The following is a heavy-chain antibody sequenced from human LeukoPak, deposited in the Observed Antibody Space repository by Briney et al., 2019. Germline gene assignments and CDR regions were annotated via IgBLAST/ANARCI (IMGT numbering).Heavy chain of an antibody. D-gene: IGHD6-19*01. J-gene: IGHJ4*02. CDR2: MNPNSGNT. V-gene: IGHV1-8*01. CDR1: GYTFTSYD. Sequence: ASVKVSCKASGYTFTSYDINWVRQATGQGLEWMGWMNPNSGNTGYAQKFQGRVTMTRNTSISTAYMELSSLRSEDTAVYYCARGLTAGMRSWNYFDYWGQGTPVTVSS. CDR3: ARGLTAGMRSWNYFDY.